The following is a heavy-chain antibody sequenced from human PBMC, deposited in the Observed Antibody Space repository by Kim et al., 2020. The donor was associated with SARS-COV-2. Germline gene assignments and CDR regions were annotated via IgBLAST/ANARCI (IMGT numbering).Heavy chain of an antibody. CDR2: K. J-gene: IGHJ5*02. V-gene: IGHV2-70*01. CDR3: ARIQGGDRGFDP. D-gene: IGHD3-16*01. Sequence: KNHSQSLKPRLTITKDTSKDQVVLTMTNMDPVDTATYYCARIQGGDRGFDPWGQGTLVTVSS.